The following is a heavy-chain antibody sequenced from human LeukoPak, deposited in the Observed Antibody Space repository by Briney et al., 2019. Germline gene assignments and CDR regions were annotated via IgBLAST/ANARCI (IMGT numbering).Heavy chain of an antibody. Sequence: GGSLRLSCAASGFTFSSYGMHWVRQARGKGLEWVAVISYDGSNKYYADSVKGRFTISRDNSKNTLYLQMNSLRAEDTAVYYCAKAEPVASDYFDYWGQGTLVTVSS. CDR3: AKAEPVASDYFDY. D-gene: IGHD4-23*01. CDR1: GFTFSSYG. CDR2: ISYDGSNK. V-gene: IGHV3-30*18. J-gene: IGHJ4*02.